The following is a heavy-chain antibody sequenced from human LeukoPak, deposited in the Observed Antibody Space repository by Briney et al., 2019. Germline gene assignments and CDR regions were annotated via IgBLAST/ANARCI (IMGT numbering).Heavy chain of an antibody. CDR2: ISANTGNT. V-gene: IGHV1-18*01. CDR3: ARGYSTSWHPLFGDY. Sequence: GASVKVSCQASGYTFTNYGVSWVRQAPGQGLEWMGWISANTGNTNYAQKVQDRVIMTTDTSTSTVNMELRSLTSDDTAVYYCARGYSTSWHPLFGDYWGQGTLVTVSP. J-gene: IGHJ4*02. CDR1: GYTFTNYG. D-gene: IGHD6-13*01.